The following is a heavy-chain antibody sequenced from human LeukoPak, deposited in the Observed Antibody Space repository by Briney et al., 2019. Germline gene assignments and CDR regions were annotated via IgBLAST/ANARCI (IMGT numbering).Heavy chain of an antibody. V-gene: IGHV3-23*01. CDR3: AREFKSYYDSSGKDAFDI. D-gene: IGHD3-22*01. CDR2: LNGGSGNI. CDR1: GFIFRNYA. Sequence: GGSLRLSCTASGFIFRNYAMAWVRQAPGKGLEWVSALNGGSGNIYYVDSVKGRFTISRDNSKNTLYLQMNSLRAEDTAVYYCAREFKSYYDSSGKDAFDIWGQGTMVTVSS. J-gene: IGHJ3*02.